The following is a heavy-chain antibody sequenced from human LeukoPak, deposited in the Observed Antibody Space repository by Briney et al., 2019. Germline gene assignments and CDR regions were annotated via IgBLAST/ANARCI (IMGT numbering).Heavy chain of an antibody. D-gene: IGHD3-22*01. V-gene: IGHV1-2*02. CDR2: INPNSGGT. CDR3: ARAGDYYDSSGFYYEFDY. CDR1: GYTFTDYY. J-gene: IGHJ4*02. Sequence: ASAKVSCKASGYTFTDYYMHWARQAPGQGLEWMGWINPNSGGTNYAQKFQGRVTMTRDTSITTAYMELSRLRSDDTAVYYCARAGDYYDSSGFYYEFDYWGQGTLVTVSS.